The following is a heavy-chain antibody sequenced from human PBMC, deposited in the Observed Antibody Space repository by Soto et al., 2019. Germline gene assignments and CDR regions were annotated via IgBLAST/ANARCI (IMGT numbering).Heavy chain of an antibody. CDR2: INSDGSGT. J-gene: IGHJ3*02. Sequence: EVQLVESGGGLVQPGGSLRLSCAASGFTFSSYWMHWVRQAPGKGLVWVSRINSDGSGTSYADSVKGRFTISRDNAKNTLYLQVNSLRAEDTAVYYCARPAMVRVGAFDIWGQGTMVTVPS. CDR1: GFTFSSYW. V-gene: IGHV3-74*01. CDR3: ARPAMVRVGAFDI. D-gene: IGHD5-18*01.